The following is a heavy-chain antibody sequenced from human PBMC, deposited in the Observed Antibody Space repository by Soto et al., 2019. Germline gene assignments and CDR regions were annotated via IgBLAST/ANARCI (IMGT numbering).Heavy chain of an antibody. CDR1: GFTFSSYA. J-gene: IGHJ4*02. CDR2: ISGSGGST. D-gene: IGHD3-22*01. V-gene: IGHV3-23*01. Sequence: GGSLRLSCAASGFTFSSYAMSWVRQAPGKGLEWVSAISGSGGSTYYADSLKGRFTISKDNSKNTLYLQMNSLRAEDTAVYYCAKDTMIVVVTNFDYWGQGTLVTVSS. CDR3: AKDTMIVVVTNFDY.